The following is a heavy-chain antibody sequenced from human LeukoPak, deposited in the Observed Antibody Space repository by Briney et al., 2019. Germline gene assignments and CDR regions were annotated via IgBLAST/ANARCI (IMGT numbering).Heavy chain of an antibody. D-gene: IGHD3-22*01. CDR3: ARDPYYYDSSGYYSNYYFDY. CDR1: GGSFSGYY. J-gene: IGHJ4*02. CDR2: INHSGST. Sequence: SETLSLTCAVYGGSFSGYYWSWIRQPPGKGLEWIGEINHSGSTNYNPSLKSRVTISVDTSKNQFSLKLSSVTAADTAVYYCARDPYYYDSSGYYSNYYFDYWGQGTLVTVSS. V-gene: IGHV4-34*01.